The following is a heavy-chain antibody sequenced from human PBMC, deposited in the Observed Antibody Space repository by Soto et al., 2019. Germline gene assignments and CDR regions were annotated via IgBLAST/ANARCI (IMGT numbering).Heavy chain of an antibody. J-gene: IGHJ4*02. Sequence: GGSLRLSCAASGFTFSSYAMSWVRQAPGKGLEWVSAISGSGGSTYYADSVKGRFTISRDNSKNTLYLQMNSLRAEDTAVYYCAKDLVGRIQLWQPRYFDYWGQGTLVTVSS. CDR2: ISGSGGST. CDR3: AKDLVGRIQLWQPRYFDY. V-gene: IGHV3-23*01. D-gene: IGHD5-18*01. CDR1: GFTFSSYA.